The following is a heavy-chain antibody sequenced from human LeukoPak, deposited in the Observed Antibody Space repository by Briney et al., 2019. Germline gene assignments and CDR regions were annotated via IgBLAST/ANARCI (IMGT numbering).Heavy chain of an antibody. CDR2: IRYDGSNK. CDR1: GFTFSSYG. V-gene: IGHV3-30*02. D-gene: IGHD1-26*01. CDR3: ARDYSQNYCIDY. J-gene: IGHJ4*02. Sequence: GGSLRLSCAASGFTFSSYGMHWVRQAPGKGLEWVAFIRYDGSNKYYADSVKGRFTISRDNSKNTLYLQMNSLRAEDTAVYYCARDYSQNYCIDYWGQGTLVSVSS.